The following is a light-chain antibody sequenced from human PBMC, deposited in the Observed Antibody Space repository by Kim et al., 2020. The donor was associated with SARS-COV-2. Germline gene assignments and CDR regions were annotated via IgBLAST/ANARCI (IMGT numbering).Light chain of an antibody. V-gene: IGLV4-60*03. CDR3: ETWDSNTRV. Sequence: SSVKLTCTLSSGHSSYIIAWPQQQPGKAPRYLMKLEGSGSYNKGSGVPDRFSGSSSGADRYLTISNLQSEDEADYYCETWDSNTRVFGGGTQLTVL. CDR2: LEGSGSY. CDR1: SGHSSYI. J-gene: IGLJ3*02.